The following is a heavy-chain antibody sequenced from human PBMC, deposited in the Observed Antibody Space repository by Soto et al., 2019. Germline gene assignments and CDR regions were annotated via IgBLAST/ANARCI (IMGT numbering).Heavy chain of an antibody. V-gene: IGHV4-31*11. CDR2: IYYSGRT. D-gene: IGHD2-21*01. CDR1: GGYISSGGYF. J-gene: IGHJ4*02. CDR3: ARFAKEEHQKVGSWYYFDY. Sequence: LSLTCAVSGGYISSGGYFWSWIRQNPGKGLEWIGNIYYSGRTYYSPSLKSRVTISVDTSKNQFSLKLSSVTAADTAVYYCARFAKEEHQKVGSWYYFDYSGQGTRVTVST.